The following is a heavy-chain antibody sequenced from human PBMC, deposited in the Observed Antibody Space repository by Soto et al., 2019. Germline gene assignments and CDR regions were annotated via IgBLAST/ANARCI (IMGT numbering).Heavy chain of an antibody. D-gene: IGHD4-17*01. CDR2: IWYDGSNK. Sequence: GGSLRLSCAASGFTFSSYGMHWVRQAPGKGLEWVAVIWYDGSNKYCADSVKGRSTISRDNSKNTLYLQMNSLRAEDTALFYCAREGTTVTTYYYYYYMDVWGKGTTVTVSS. CDR3: AREGTTVTTYYYYYYMDV. CDR1: GFTFSSYG. V-gene: IGHV3-33*01. J-gene: IGHJ6*03.